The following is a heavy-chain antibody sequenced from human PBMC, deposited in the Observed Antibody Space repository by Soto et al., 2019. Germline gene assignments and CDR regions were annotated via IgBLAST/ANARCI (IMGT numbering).Heavy chain of an antibody. CDR1: GGTFSSYA. D-gene: IGHD3-10*01. CDR3: ARVRSGSYSTYYYYYYGMDV. J-gene: IGHJ6*02. V-gene: IGHV1-69*06. CDR2: IIPIFGTA. Sequence: SVKVSCKASGGTFSSYAISWVLQAPGQGLEWMGGIIPIFGTANYAQKFQGRVTITADKSTSTAYMELSSLRSEDTAVYYCARVRSGSYSTYYYYYYGMDVWGQGTTVTVSS.